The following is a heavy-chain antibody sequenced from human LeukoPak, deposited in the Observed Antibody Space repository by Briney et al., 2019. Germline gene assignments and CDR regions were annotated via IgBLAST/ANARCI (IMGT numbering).Heavy chain of an antibody. J-gene: IGHJ4*02. V-gene: IGHV1-69*02. D-gene: IGHD3-9*01. Sequence: SVKVSCKASGYTFTSYYMHWVRQAPGQGLEWMGRIIPILGIANYAQKSQGRVTITADKSTSTAYMELSSLRSEDTAVYYCARSYYDILTGYYKGVDYWGQGTLVTVSS. CDR2: IIPILGIA. CDR3: ARSYYDILTGYYKGVDY. CDR1: GYTFTSYY.